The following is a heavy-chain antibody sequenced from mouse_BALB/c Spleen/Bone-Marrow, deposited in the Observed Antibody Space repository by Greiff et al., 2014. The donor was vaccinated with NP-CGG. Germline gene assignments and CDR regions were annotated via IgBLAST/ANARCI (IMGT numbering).Heavy chain of an antibody. D-gene: IGHD1-1*01. CDR2: IDPANGNT. CDR3: ARYNYGSSQYAY. V-gene: IGHV14-3*02. J-gene: IGHJ3*01. Sequence: EVQLEEPGAELVKSGASVKLSCTASGFNIKDSYMHWVKQRPEQGLEWIGRIDPANGNTNYDPKFQGKATITADTSSNTAYLQLSTLTSETTADYYCARYNYGSSQYAYWGQGTLVTVSA. CDR1: GFNIKDSY.